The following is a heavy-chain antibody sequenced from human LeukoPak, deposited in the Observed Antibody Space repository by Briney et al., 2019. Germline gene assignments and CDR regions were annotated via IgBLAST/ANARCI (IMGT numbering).Heavy chain of an antibody. CDR3: ARLFCSGASCSRGGGFDY. CDR2: ISYSGSP. D-gene: IGHD2-15*01. CDR1: GGSIRSGGYY. V-gene: IGHV4-31*03. Sequence: SETLSLTCTVSGGSIRSGGYYWSWIRQHPGKGLEWIGYISYSGSPYYSPSLESRVTISADTSQNQFSLKLNSVTAADTAIYYCARLFCSGASCSRGGGFDYWGQGTLVTVSS. J-gene: IGHJ4*02.